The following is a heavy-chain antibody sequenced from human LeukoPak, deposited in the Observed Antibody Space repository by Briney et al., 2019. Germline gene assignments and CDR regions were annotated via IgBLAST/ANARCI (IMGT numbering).Heavy chain of an antibody. CDR3: ARQGYSSGWSRGENWFDP. CDR2: IYHSGST. V-gene: IGHV4-38-2*02. D-gene: IGHD6-19*01. CDR1: GYSISSGYY. J-gene: IGHJ5*02. Sequence: PSETLSLTCTVSGYSISSGYYWGWIRQPPGKGLEWIGSIYHSGSTYYNPSLKSRVTISVDTSKNQFSLKLSSVTAADTAVYYCARQGYSSGWSRGENWFDPWGQGTLVTVSS.